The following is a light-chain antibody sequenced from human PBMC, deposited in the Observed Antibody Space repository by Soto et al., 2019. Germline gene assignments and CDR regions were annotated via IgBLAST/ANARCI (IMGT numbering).Light chain of an antibody. CDR3: QQRSNWPRT. CDR1: QSVSSH. Sequence: EVVLTQSPATLSLSPGERVTLSCRASQSVSSHLAWYQQKPGQAPRLLIYDASHRATGIPARFSGSGSGSDFTLTISSLAPEDFAVYYCQQRSNWPRTFGQGTKLEIK. J-gene: IGKJ2*01. CDR2: DAS. V-gene: IGKV3-11*01.